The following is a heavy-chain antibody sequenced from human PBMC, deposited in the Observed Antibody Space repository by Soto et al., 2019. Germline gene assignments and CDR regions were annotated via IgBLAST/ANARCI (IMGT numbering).Heavy chain of an antibody. CDR1: GFNFNDYG. Sequence: LSCAASGFNFNDYGMHWVRQAPGKGLEWVSSISWNSVSIGYADSVKGRFTISRDNAKNSLYLQMNSLRAEDTALYYCAKDMENGYNPYYYYGMDVWGQGTTVTVSS. CDR3: AKDMENGYNPYYYYGMDV. CDR2: ISWNSVSI. V-gene: IGHV3-9*01. D-gene: IGHD3-10*01. J-gene: IGHJ6*02.